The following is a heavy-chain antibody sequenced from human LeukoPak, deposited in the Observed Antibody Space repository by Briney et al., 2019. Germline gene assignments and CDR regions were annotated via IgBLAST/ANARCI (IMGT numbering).Heavy chain of an antibody. CDR1: GYSISSGYY. J-gene: IGHJ4*02. CDR3: ARVSVLMVYAKQIDY. D-gene: IGHD2-8*01. V-gene: IGHV4-38-2*02. Sequence: SETLSLTCTVSGYSISSGYYWGWIRQPPGKGLEWIGSIYHSGSTYYNPSLKSRVTISVDTSKNQFSLKLSSVTAADTAVYYCARVSVLMVYAKQIDYWGQGTLVTVSS. CDR2: IYHSGST.